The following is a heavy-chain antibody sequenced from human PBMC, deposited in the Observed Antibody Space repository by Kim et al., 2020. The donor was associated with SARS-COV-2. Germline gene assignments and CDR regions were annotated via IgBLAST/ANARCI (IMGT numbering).Heavy chain of an antibody. CDR1: GGSIRSSAYY. CDR3: ARRGYDTSGYCFDY. CDR2: IYYSGTT. Sequence: SETLSLTCTVSGGSIRSSAYYWGWIRQPPGKGLEWIGNIYYSGTTYYNPSLKSRVTISVDPSKKQFSLKLSSVTAADTAVYHCARRGYDTSGYCFDYWG. J-gene: IGHJ5*01. V-gene: IGHV4-39*01. D-gene: IGHD3-22*01.